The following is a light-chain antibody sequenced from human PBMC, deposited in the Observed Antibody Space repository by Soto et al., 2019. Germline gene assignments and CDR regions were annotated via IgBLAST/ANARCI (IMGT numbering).Light chain of an antibody. V-gene: IGKV1-39*01. J-gene: IGKJ1*01. CDR3: QQSYSTPWT. Sequence: DIQMTQSPSSRSASVGDRVTITCRASQSISSYLNWYQQKPGKAPKLLIYAASSLQSGVPSRFSGSGSGTDFTLTISSLQPEDFATYHCQQSYSTPWTFGQGTKVEIK. CDR2: AAS. CDR1: QSISSY.